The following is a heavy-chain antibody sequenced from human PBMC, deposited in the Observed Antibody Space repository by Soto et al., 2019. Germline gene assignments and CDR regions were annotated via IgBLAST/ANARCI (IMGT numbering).Heavy chain of an antibody. CDR3: AVWDGLSYYGMDV. J-gene: IGHJ6*02. V-gene: IGHV3-11*01. CDR1: GFMFYDYY. Sequence: QVQLVESGGNLVKPGGSLRLSCAASGFMFYDYYMSWIRQAPGKGLEWVAYITTSGTTKYNTDSVKGRFTISRDNAKNSLYLQMNSLRTEDTAVYYCAVWDGLSYYGMDVWGQGTTVTVSS. D-gene: IGHD3-16*01. CDR2: ITTSGTTK.